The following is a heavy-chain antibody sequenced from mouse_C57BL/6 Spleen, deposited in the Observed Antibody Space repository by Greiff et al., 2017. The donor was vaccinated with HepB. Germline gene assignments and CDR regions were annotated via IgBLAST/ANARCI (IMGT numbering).Heavy chain of an antibody. CDR3: ARYYGSSSPFDY. CDR1: GYAFSSYW. Sequence: QVHVKQSGAELVKPGASVKISCKASGYAFSSYWMNWVKQRPGKGLEWIGQIYPGDGDTNYNGKFKGKATLTADKSSSTAYMQLSSLTSEDSAVYFCARYYGSSSPFDYWGQGTTLTVSS. V-gene: IGHV1-80*01. CDR2: IYPGDGDT. D-gene: IGHD1-1*01. J-gene: IGHJ2*01.